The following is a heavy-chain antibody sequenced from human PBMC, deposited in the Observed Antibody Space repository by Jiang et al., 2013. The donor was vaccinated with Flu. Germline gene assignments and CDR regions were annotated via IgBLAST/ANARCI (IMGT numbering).Heavy chain of an antibody. CDR2: INPSGGST. Sequence: VKVSCKASGLHFTSYYMHWVRQAPGQGLEWMGIINPSGGSTSYAQKFQGRVTMTRDTSTSTVYMELSSLRSEDTAVYYCARDLIAAAGTYFDYWGQGTLVTVSS. CDR3: ARDLIAAAGTYFDY. J-gene: IGHJ4*02. V-gene: IGHV1-46*01. CDR1: GLHFTSYY. D-gene: IGHD6-13*01.